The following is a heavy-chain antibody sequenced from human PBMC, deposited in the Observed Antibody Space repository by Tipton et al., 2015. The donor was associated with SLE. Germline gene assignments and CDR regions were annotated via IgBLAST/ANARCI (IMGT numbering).Heavy chain of an antibody. CDR2: ISGSGGST. J-gene: IGHJ4*02. CDR1: GFTFNNYA. V-gene: IGHV3-23*01. CDR3: AKLVYRSAALFDY. Sequence: LRLSCAASGFTFNNYAMNWVRQTPGKGLEWVSAISGSGGSTYYADSVKGRFTISRDNSKNTLYLQMNSLRAEDTAVYYCAKLVYRSAALFDYWGQGTLVTVSS. D-gene: IGHD2-15*01.